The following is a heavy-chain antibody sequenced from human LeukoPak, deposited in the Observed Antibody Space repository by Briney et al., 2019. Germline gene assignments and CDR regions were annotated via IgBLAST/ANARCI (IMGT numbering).Heavy chain of an antibody. D-gene: IGHD2-8*02. CDR1: GGSISSYY. CDR2: IYYSGST. Sequence: SETLSLTCTVSGGSISSYYWSWIRQPPGKGLEWIGCIYYSGSTNYNPSLKSRVTISVDTSKNQFSLKLSSVTAADTAMYYCAKSRTTGSASSDYWGQGTLVTVSS. V-gene: IGHV4-59*08. CDR3: AKSRTTGSASSDY. J-gene: IGHJ4*02.